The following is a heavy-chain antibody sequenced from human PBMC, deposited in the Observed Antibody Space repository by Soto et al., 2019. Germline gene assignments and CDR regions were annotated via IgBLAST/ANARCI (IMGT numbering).Heavy chain of an antibody. CDR2: IYHSGST. CDR1: GDSISRGGYY. Sequence: QVQLQESGPGLVKPSQTLSLSCTVSGDSISRGGYYWNWIRQHPRKGMEWISYIYHSGSTNYNPSLKNRVTISLDTTTYQLSLELTNLTAADTAVYHSVRYGPGSYLLGRFGPWGQGILVTVSS. V-gene: IGHV4-31*03. CDR3: VRYGPGSYLLGRFGP. D-gene: IGHD2-21*01. J-gene: IGHJ5*02.